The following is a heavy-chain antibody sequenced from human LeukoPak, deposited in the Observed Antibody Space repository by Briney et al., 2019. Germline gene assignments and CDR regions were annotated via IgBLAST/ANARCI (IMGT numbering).Heavy chain of an antibody. V-gene: IGHV1-18*01. CDR2: ISTYNGNT. CDR3: ARGGPFFSSSSSKEYYFDY. D-gene: IGHD6-6*01. Sequence: ASVTVSCRASGYTFTNGGITWLRQAPGQGLERVGYISTYNGNTDYAQKFQDRVTLTTDTSTSTAYMELRSLRSDDTAVYYCARGGPFFSSSSSKEYYFDYWGQGTLVTVSS. J-gene: IGHJ4*02. CDR1: GYTFTNGG.